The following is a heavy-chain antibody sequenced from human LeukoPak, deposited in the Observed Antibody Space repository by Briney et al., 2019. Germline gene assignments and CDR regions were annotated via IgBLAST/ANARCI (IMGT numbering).Heavy chain of an antibody. V-gene: IGHV4-34*01. Sequence: SSETLSLTCAVYGGSFSGYYWSWIRQPPGKGLEWIGEINHSGSSSYIPSLKSRVTISVDTSKNQFSLKLSSVTAADTAVYYCARGRVVRGVIIFDYWGQGTLVTVSS. D-gene: IGHD3-10*01. J-gene: IGHJ4*02. CDR1: GGSFSGYY. CDR3: ARGRVVRGVIIFDY. CDR2: INHSGSS.